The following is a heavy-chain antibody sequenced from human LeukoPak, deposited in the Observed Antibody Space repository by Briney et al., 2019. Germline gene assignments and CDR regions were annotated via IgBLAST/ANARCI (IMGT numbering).Heavy chain of an antibody. D-gene: IGHD2-15*01. CDR3: ARVRCSGGSCPYYYYYYMDV. CDR2: IHYSGST. CDR1: GGSISSSIYY. V-gene: IGHV4-39*07. Sequence: PSETLSLTCNVSGGSISSSIYYWAWIRQPPGKGLEWIGSIHYSGSTFYNPSLQSRVTISIDTSKNQFSLKLRFVTAADTAVYYCARVRCSGGSCPYYYYYYMDVWGKGTTVTVSS. J-gene: IGHJ6*03.